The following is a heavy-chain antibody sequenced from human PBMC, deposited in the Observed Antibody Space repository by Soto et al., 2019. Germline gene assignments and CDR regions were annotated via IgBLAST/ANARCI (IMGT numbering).Heavy chain of an antibody. CDR3: ATDCSDVSCYSY. D-gene: IGHD2-15*01. V-gene: IGHV3-33*03. J-gene: IGHJ4*02. CDR1: GFTFSHYG. Sequence: GGSLRLSCAASGFTFSHYGMYWVRQAPGKGLEWVALIWHDGSNKYYADSVRGRFTISRDNSKNMLYLQMNSLRAEDTAVYYCATDCSDVSCYSYWGQGTLVTVSS. CDR2: IWHDGSNK.